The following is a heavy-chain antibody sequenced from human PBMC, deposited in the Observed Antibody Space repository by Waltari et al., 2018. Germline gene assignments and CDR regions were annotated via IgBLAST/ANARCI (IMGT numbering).Heavy chain of an antibody. V-gene: IGHV1-69*11. CDR3: ARDTRDSSSGF. CDR2: IVSITGRT. J-gene: IGHJ4*02. CDR1: GGTFSSSP. D-gene: IGHD6-6*01. Sequence: VQLVQSGAGVKTPGSSVKVSCKPSGGTFSSSPSNWVRQAPGQGLEWMGRIVSITGRTTYPQKFQGRVTMHADESTSTAYMELRRLRSEDTAVYYCARDTRDSSSGFWGQGTLVTVSS.